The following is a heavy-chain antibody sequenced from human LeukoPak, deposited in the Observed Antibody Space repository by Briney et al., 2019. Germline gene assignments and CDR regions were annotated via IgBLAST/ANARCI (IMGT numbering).Heavy chain of an antibody. Sequence: ASVKVSCKASGYTLTSYYMHWVRQAPGQGLEWMGVINPSGGSTSYAQNFQGRVTMTRDTSTSTVYMELSSLRSEDTAVYYCARVRRQLVDYWGQGTLVTVSS. CDR1: GYTLTSYY. J-gene: IGHJ4*02. CDR3: ARVRRQLVDY. CDR2: INPSGGST. D-gene: IGHD6-13*01. V-gene: IGHV1-46*01.